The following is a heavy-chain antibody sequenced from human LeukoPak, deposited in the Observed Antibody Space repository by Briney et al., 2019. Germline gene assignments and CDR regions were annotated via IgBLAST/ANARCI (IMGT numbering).Heavy chain of an antibody. Sequence: GGSLRLSCAASGFTFSSYWMHWVRQAPGKGLVWVSRINSDESSTSYADSVKGRFTISRDNAKNTLYLQMNSLRAEDTAVYYCARVGSVAGSDYLDYWGQGTLVTVSS. J-gene: IGHJ4*02. CDR1: GFTFSSYW. CDR2: INSDESST. D-gene: IGHD6-19*01. V-gene: IGHV3-74*01. CDR3: ARVGSVAGSDYLDY.